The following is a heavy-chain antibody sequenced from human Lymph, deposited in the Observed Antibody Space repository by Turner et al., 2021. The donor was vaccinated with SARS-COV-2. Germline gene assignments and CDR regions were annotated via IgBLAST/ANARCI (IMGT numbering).Heavy chain of an antibody. CDR2: IWYDGNNK. CDR1: GFTFSIHG. Sequence: QVQLVESGGGVVQPGRSLRLSCASSGFTFSIHGMHWVRQAPGKGLEWVAVIWYDGNNKYYADSVKGRFTISRDNSKNTLYLQMNSLRGEDTAVYYCARGSGAGDYWGQGTLVTVSS. V-gene: IGHV3-33*08. D-gene: IGHD7-27*01. J-gene: IGHJ4*02. CDR3: ARGSGAGDY.